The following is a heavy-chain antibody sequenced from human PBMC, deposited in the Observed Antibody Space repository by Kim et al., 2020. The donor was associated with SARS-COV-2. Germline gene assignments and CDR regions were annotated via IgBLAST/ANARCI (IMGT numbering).Heavy chain of an antibody. CDR2: ISSSSSYI. J-gene: IGHJ2*01. D-gene: IGHD1-26*01. CDR3: ARVEAGRWHFDL. Sequence: GGSLRLSCAASGFTLSSYSMNWVRQAPGKGLEWVSSISSSSSYIYYADSVKGRFTISRDNGKNSLYLQMNSLRAEDTAVYYCARVEAGRWHFDLWGRGTLVTVSS. CDR1: GFTLSSYS. V-gene: IGHV3-21*01.